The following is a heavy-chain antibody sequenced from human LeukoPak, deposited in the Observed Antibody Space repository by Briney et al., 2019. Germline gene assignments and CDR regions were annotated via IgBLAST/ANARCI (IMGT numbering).Heavy chain of an antibody. Sequence: GASVKVSCKASGGTFSSYAISWVRQAPGQGLEWMGGIIPIFGTANYAQKLQGRVTMTTDTSTSTAYMELRSLRSDDTAVYYCARDLMVSFDYWGQGTLVTVSS. CDR2: IIPIFGTA. CDR1: GGTFSSYA. CDR3: ARDLMVSFDY. J-gene: IGHJ4*02. V-gene: IGHV1-69*05. D-gene: IGHD2-8*01.